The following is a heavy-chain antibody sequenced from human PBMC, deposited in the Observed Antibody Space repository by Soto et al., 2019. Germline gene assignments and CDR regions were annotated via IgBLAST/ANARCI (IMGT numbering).Heavy chain of an antibody. CDR3: ARLGGYCSSTSCPAGEAFDI. CDR2: MNPNSGNT. V-gene: IGHV1-8*01. J-gene: IGHJ3*02. CDR1: GYTFTSYD. Sequence: ASVKVSCKASGYTFTSYDINWVRQATGQGLEWMGWMNPNSGNTGYAQKFQGRVTMTRNTSISTAYMELSSLRSEDTAVYYCARLGGYCSSTSCPAGEAFDIWGQGTMVTVS. D-gene: IGHD2-2*03.